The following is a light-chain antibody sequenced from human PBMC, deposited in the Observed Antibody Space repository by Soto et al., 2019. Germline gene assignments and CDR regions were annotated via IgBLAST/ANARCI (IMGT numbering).Light chain of an antibody. J-gene: IGKJ1*01. Sequence: EIVMTQSLATLSVSPGERATLPCRASQSVSSNLAWFQQKPGQAPRLLIFDASTRATGIPVRFSGSGSGTEFSLTISSLQSEDFAVYYCQQYGNWPRTFGQGTKVEIK. CDR1: QSVSSN. CDR3: QQYGNWPRT. V-gene: IGKV3-15*01. CDR2: DAS.